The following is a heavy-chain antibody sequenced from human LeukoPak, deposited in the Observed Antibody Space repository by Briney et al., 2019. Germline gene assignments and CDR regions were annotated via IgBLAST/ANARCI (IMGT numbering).Heavy chain of an antibody. CDR1: GFTFSSYG. CDR2: IWYDGSNK. V-gene: IGHV3-33*01. CDR3: ARDGYYYDSSGFRVRFDAFDI. J-gene: IGHJ3*02. Sequence: GGSLRLSRAASGFTFSSYGMHWVRQAPGKGLEWVAVIWYDGSNKYYADSVKGRFTISRDNSKNTLYLQMNSLRAEDTAVYYCARDGYYYDSSGFRVRFDAFDIWGQGTMVTVSS. D-gene: IGHD3-22*01.